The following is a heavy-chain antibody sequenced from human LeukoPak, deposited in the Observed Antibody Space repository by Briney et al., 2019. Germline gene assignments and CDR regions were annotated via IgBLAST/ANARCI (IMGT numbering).Heavy chain of an antibody. V-gene: IGHV3-15*01. CDR1: GFTSDNAW. J-gene: IGHJ4*02. D-gene: IGHD3-22*01. CDR3: TTDTYYDSSHYFDY. Sequence: GGSLRLSCAASGFTSDNAWMSWVRQAPGKGPEWVGRIKSETNGGTTDYAAPVKGRFTISRDDSKNMLYLQMNSLKTEDTAVYYCTTDTYYDSSHYFDYWGQGTLVTVSS. CDR2: IKSETNGGTT.